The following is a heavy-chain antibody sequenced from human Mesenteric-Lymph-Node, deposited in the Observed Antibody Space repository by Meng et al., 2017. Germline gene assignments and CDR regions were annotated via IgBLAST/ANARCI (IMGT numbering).Heavy chain of an antibody. CDR1: GFTFSSYA. CDR2: ISYDGSNK. Sequence: GESLKISCAASGFTFSSYAMHWVRQAPGKGLEWVAVISYDGSNKYYADSVKGRFTISRDNSKNTLYLQMNSLRAEDTAVYYCARWGYSYGFSSVVDYWGQGTLVTVSS. J-gene: IGHJ4*01. CDR3: ARWGYSYGFSSVVDY. V-gene: IGHV3-30*07. D-gene: IGHD5-18*01.